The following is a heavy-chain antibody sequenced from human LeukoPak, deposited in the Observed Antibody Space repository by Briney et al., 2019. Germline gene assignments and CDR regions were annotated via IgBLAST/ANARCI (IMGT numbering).Heavy chain of an antibody. Sequence: GGSLRLSCAASGFTFSSYWMSWVRQAPGKGLEWVADIKQDGSEKYYVDSVKGRFTISRDNAKNSLYLQMNSLRAEDTTVYYCARRNYDFWSGYYRGFDPWGQGTLVTVSS. J-gene: IGHJ5*02. CDR3: ARRNYDFWSGYYRGFDP. D-gene: IGHD3-3*01. CDR2: IKQDGSEK. V-gene: IGHV3-7*01. CDR1: GFTFSSYW.